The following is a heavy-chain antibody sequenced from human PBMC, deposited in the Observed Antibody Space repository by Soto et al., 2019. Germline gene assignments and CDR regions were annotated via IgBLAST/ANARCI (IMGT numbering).Heavy chain of an antibody. CDR3: RGYCISSSCYESGMDV. V-gene: IGHV3-73*01. CDR2: IRSKANSYAT. D-gene: IGHD2-2*01. J-gene: IGHJ6*02. Sequence: GGSLRLSCAASGFTFSGAAMHWVRQASGKGLEWVGRIRSKANSYATEYAASVKGRFTISRDDSKNTAYLQMNSLKTEDTAVYYCRGYCISSSCYESGMDVWGQGTTVTVS. CDR1: GFTFSGAA.